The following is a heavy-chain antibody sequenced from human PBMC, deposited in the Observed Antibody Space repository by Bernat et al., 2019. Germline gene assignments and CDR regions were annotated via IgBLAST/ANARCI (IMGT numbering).Heavy chain of an antibody. Sequence: QVQLVQSGAEVKKPGASVKVSCKASGYTFTGYYMHWVRQAPGKGLEWMGGFDPEDGETIYAQKVQGRVTMTEDTSTDTAYMELSSLRSEDTAVYYCATEEQLWGDYWGQGTLVTVSS. V-gene: IGHV1-24*01. J-gene: IGHJ4*02. D-gene: IGHD5-18*01. CDR3: ATEEQLWGDY. CDR1: GYTFTGYY. CDR2: FDPEDGET.